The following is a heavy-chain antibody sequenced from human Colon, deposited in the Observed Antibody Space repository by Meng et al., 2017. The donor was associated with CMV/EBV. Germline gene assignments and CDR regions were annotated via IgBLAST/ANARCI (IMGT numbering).Heavy chain of an antibody. CDR1: GFTSSSFG. CDR2: ISTISGFM. J-gene: IGHJ4*02. Sequence: GESLKISCAASGFTSSSFGMNWVRQAPGKGLEWVSSISTISGFMYYADSVRGRFTISRDNAKNSVYLQMNSLRAEDTAVYYCAKDIAVVGVVNGVDYWGQGTLVTVSS. CDR3: AKDIAVVGVVNGVDY. D-gene: IGHD2-15*01. V-gene: IGHV3-21*01.